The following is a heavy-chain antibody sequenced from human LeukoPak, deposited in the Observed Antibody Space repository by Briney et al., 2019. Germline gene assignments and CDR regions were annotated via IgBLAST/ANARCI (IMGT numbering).Heavy chain of an antibody. V-gene: IGHV4-34*01. D-gene: IGHD3-3*01. J-gene: IGHJ4*02. CDR1: GGSFSGYY. CDR3: ARETYYDFWSGPPQGYFDY. Sequence: SETLSLTCAVYGGSFSGYYWSWIRQPPGKGLEWIGEINHSGSTNYNPSLKSRVTISVDTSKNQFSLKLSSVTAADTAVYYCARETYYDFWSGPPQGYFDYWGQGTLVTVSS. CDR2: INHSGST.